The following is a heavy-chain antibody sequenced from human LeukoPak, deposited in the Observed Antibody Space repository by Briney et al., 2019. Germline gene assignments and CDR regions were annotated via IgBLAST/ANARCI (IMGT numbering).Heavy chain of an antibody. Sequence: SETLSLTCTVSGGSISSYYWSWIRQPPGKGLEWIGYIYYSGSTYYNPSLKSRVTISVDTSKNQFSLKLSSVTAADTAVYYCARHGSSRYNWFDPWGQGTLVTVSS. J-gene: IGHJ5*02. CDR2: IYYSGST. D-gene: IGHD6-13*01. CDR1: GGSISSYY. V-gene: IGHV4-59*08. CDR3: ARHGSSRYNWFDP.